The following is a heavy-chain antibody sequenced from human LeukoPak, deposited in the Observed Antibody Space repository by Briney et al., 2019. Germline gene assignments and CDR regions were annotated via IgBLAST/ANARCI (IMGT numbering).Heavy chain of an antibody. CDR3: ARARPDGDYSDY. CDR1: GGSISSGGYY. D-gene: IGHD4-17*01. CDR2: IYYSGST. V-gene: IGHV4-31*03. Sequence: SETLSLTYTVSGGSISSGGYYWSWIRQHPGKGLEWIGYIYYSGSTYYNPSLKSRVTISVDTSKNQFSLKLSSVTAADTAVYYCARARPDGDYSDYWGQGTLVTVSS. J-gene: IGHJ4*02.